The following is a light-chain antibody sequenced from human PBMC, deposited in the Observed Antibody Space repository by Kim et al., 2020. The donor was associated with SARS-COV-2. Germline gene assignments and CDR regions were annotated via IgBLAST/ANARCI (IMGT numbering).Light chain of an antibody. J-gene: IGKJ1*01. CDR3: HKFYTTPWT. CDR1: QSVFFSSNNKNY. V-gene: IGKV4-1*01. CDR2: WAS. Sequence: ATINCKSSQSVFFSSNNKNYLAWYQQRPGQAPNLLIYWASTRESGVPDRFSGSRSGTDFTLTISGLQAEDVAVYYCHKFYTTPWTFGQGTRVDIK.